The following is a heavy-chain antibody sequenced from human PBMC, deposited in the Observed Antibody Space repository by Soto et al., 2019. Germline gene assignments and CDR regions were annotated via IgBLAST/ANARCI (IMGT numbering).Heavy chain of an antibody. D-gene: IGHD6-19*01. J-gene: IGHJ4*02. V-gene: IGHV3-30*18. CDR2: VSHDGRNT. Sequence: VQLVESGGGVVQPGRSLRLSCAASGFTFSDYAMHWVHQAPGKGLEWVAVVSHDGRNTHYADSVKGRFTISRDSAKNTVSLEMTRLSAEDTAVYYCAKGGRQWLVTSDFNYWGQGALVTVSS. CDR1: GFTFSDYA. CDR3: AKGGRQWLVTSDFNY.